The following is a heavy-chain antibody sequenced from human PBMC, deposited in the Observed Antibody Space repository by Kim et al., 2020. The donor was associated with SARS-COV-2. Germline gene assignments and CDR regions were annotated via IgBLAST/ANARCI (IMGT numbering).Heavy chain of an antibody. V-gene: IGHV7-4-1*02. CDR2: INTNTGNP. Sequence: ASVKVSCKASGYTFTSYAMNWVRQAPGQGLEWMGWINTNTGNPTYAQGFTGRFVFSLDTSVSTAYLQISSLKAEDTAVYYCARRYCSGGSCYSGWFDPWGQGTLVTVSS. CDR3: ARRYCSGGSCYSGWFDP. D-gene: IGHD2-15*01. J-gene: IGHJ5*02. CDR1: GYTFTSYA.